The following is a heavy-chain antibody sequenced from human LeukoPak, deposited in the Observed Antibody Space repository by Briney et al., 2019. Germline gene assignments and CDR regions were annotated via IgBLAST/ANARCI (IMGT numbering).Heavy chain of an antibody. Sequence: SVKVSCKASGGTFSSYAISWVRQAPGQGLEWMGGIIPIFGTANYAQRFQGRVTITADESTSTAYMELSSLRSEDTAVYYCASSDRRDIYGSGSYLFSWGQGTLVTVSS. CDR2: IIPIFGTA. J-gene: IGHJ5*02. D-gene: IGHD3-10*01. CDR1: GGTFSSYA. CDR3: ASSDRRDIYGSGSYLFS. V-gene: IGHV1-69*13.